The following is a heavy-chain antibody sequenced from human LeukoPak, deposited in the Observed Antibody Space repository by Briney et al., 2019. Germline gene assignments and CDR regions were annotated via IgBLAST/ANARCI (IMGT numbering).Heavy chain of an antibody. CDR1: GGSISSGGYY. D-gene: IGHD4-17*01. Sequence: SETLSLTCTVSGGSISSGGYYWSWIRQHPGKGLEWIGYIYYSGSTYYNPSLMSRVTISVDTSKNQFSLKLSSVTAADTAVYYCARVNYGPYYYYYYMDVWGKGTTVTVSS. V-gene: IGHV4-31*03. CDR2: IYYSGST. CDR3: ARVNYGPYYYYYYMDV. J-gene: IGHJ6*03.